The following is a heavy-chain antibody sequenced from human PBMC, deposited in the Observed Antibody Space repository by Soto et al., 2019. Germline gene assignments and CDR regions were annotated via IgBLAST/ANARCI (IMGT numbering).Heavy chain of an antibody. CDR2: VNPKRGDA. J-gene: IGHJ2*01. Sequence: QVLLVQSGAEVKKPGASVKVSCKASGYKFTDYYIHWVRQAPGQGPEWMGWVNPKRGDAVYAQKFQGWVTMTRDTATTTAYLEVNRLKSDDTAVYYCARDPGISGRYWYFDLWGRGTLVTVSS. D-gene: IGHD1-20*01. CDR1: GYKFTDYY. V-gene: IGHV1-2*04. CDR3: ARDPGISGRYWYFDL.